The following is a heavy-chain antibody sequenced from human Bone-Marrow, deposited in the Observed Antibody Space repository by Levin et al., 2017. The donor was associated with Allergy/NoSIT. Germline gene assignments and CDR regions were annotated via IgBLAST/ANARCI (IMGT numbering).Heavy chain of an antibody. CDR2: FSHPQTNK. D-gene: IGHD3-3*01. J-gene: IGHJ6*02. Sequence: PGGSLRLSCAASGFTVRTYGMHWVRQAPGKGLEWVATFSHPQTNKLYAESVKGRFTIFRDNSKNSLHLQMNSLRSEDTAVYFCAKSLAPAFWSGYYKDNFYGLHVWGQGTTVTV. CDR3: AKSLAPAFWSGYYKDNFYGLHV. CDR1: GFTVRTYG. V-gene: IGHV3-30*18.